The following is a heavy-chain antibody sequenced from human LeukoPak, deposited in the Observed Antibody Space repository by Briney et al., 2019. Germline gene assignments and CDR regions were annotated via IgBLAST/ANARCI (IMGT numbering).Heavy chain of an antibody. CDR2: IIWNGGST. V-gene: IGHV3-20*04. CDR3: ARVPQGVGASPAGAFDI. D-gene: IGHD1-26*01. Sequence: AGGSLRLSCAASGFTFDDYGMSWVRQAPGKGLEWVSGIIWNGGSTGYADSMKGRFTISRDNAKNSLYLQMSSLRAEDTALYYCARVPQGVGASPAGAFDIWGQGTMVTVPS. CDR1: GFTFDDYG. J-gene: IGHJ3*02.